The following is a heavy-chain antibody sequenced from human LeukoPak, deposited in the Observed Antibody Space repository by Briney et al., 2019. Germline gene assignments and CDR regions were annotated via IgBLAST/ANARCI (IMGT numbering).Heavy chain of an antibody. CDR2: IYYSGST. CDR1: GGSITRYY. Sequence: SETLSLTCTVSGGSITRYYWSWIRQPPGKGLEWIGYIYYSGSTNYNPSLKSRVTISVDTSKNQFSLRLTSVTAADTAVYYCARDRDGYSYWGQGTLVTVSS. D-gene: IGHD5-24*01. CDR3: ARDRDGYSY. J-gene: IGHJ4*02. V-gene: IGHV4-59*01.